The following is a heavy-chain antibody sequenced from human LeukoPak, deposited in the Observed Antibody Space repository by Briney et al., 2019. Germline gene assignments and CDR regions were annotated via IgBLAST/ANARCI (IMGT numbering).Heavy chain of an antibody. D-gene: IGHD3-22*01. CDR1: GGTFSSYA. V-gene: IGHV1-18*03. Sequence: ASVKVSCKASGGTFSSYAISWVRQAPGQGLEWMGWISAYNGNTNYAQEFQGRVTITRDTSASTAYMELSSLRSEDMSVYYCARSGDYYDSTTYVDAFDIWGQGTMVTVSS. CDR2: ISAYNGNT. J-gene: IGHJ3*02. CDR3: ARSGDYYDSTTYVDAFDI.